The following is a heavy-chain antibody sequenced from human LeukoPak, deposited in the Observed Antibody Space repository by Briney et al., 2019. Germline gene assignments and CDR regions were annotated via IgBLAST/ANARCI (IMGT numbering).Heavy chain of an antibody. D-gene: IGHD2-21*01. CDR2: IKSKTDGGTT. Sequence: PGGSLRLSCAASGFTFSNAWMSWVRQAPGKGLEWVGRIKSKTDGGTTDYAAPVRGRFTISRDDSKNTLSLQMNSLKAEDTALYYCITDERGGDLWGQGTLVTVSS. V-gene: IGHV3-15*01. CDR3: ITDERGGDL. J-gene: IGHJ4*02. CDR1: GFTFSNAW.